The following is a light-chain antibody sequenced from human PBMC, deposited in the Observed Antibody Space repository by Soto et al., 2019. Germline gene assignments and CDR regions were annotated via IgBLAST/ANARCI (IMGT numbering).Light chain of an antibody. CDR2: GAS. CDR3: HHYDNWPPL. Sequence: EIVMTQSPTTLSVSPGERATLSCRASQSVRDNLAWYQQKPGQAPRLLIYGASTRATGIPARFSGSGSGTEFTLTISSLQSEDFAVYYCHHYDNWPPLFCPGTKVDIK. V-gene: IGKV3-15*01. CDR1: QSVRDN. J-gene: IGKJ3*01.